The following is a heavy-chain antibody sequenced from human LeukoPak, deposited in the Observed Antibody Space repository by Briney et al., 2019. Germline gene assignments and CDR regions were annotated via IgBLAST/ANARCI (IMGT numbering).Heavy chain of an antibody. Sequence: PGGSLRLSCVASGFTFRTYGMYWARQAPGKGLVWVSRVKSDGSVTNYADSVKGRFTISRDNAKNTLYLQMNSLRAEDTAVYYCAMFSHVSGTTISWGQGTLVTVSS. J-gene: IGHJ4*02. CDR3: AMFSHVSGTTIS. V-gene: IGHV3-74*01. CDR1: GFTFRTYG. D-gene: IGHD1-20*01. CDR2: VKSDGSVT.